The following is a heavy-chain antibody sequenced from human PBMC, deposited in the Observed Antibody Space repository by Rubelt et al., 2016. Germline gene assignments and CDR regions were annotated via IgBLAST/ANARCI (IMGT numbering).Heavy chain of an antibody. J-gene: IGHJ4*02. D-gene: IGHD5-12*01. V-gene: IGHV6-1*01. CDR2: TYYRSKWYN. CDR3: ARDRGLRLIVY. Sequence: VSSNSAAWNWLRQSPSRGLEWLGRTYYRSKWYNDYAVSVKSRITINPDTSKNQFSLQLNSVTPEDTAVYYCARDRGLRLIVYWGQGTLVTVSS. CDR1: VSSNSAA.